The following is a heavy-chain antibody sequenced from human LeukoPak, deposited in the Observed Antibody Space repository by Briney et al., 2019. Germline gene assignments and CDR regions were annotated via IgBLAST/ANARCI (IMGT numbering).Heavy chain of an antibody. J-gene: IGHJ4*02. CDR1: GGPISSSSYY. V-gene: IGHV4-39*01. CDR2: IYYSGST. D-gene: IGHD3-10*01. CDR3: ARRDPRPGEFDY. Sequence: SETLSLTCTVSGGPISSSSYYWGWIRQPPGKGLEWIGSIYYSGSTYYNPSLKSRVTISVDTSKNQFSLKLSSVTAADTAVYYCARRDPRPGEFDYWGQGTLVTVSS.